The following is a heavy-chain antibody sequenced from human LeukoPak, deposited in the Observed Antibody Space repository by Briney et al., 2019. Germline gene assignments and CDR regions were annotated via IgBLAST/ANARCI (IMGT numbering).Heavy chain of an antibody. CDR3: ARDSGAGGYYYYNMDV. V-gene: IGHV3-21*01. Sequence: PGGSLRLSCAASGFTFSTYSMSWVRQAPGKGLEWVSSISRSSSYIYYADSVKGRFTISRDNVKNSLYLQMSSLRAEDTAVYYCARDSGAGGYYYYNMDVWGEGTTVTVSS. CDR1: GFTFSTYS. CDR2: ISRSSSYI. J-gene: IGHJ6*03. D-gene: IGHD3-10*01.